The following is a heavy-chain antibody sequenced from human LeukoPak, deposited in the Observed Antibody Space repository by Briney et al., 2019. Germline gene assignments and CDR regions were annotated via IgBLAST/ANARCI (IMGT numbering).Heavy chain of an antibody. D-gene: IGHD6-13*01. V-gene: IGHV3-74*01. J-gene: IGHJ4*02. CDR1: GFTFSSYW. CDR2: INTDGSST. CDR3: ARGGSRSWNGFDY. Sequence: GGSLRLSCAASGFTFSSYWMHWVRQAPGKGLVWVSRINTDGSSTSYADSVKGRFTISRDNAKNTLCLQMNSLRAEDTAVYYCARGGSRSWNGFDYWGQGTLVTVSS.